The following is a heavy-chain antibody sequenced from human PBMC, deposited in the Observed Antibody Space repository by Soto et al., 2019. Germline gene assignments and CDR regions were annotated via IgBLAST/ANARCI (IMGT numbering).Heavy chain of an antibody. Sequence: GGSLRLSCAASGFTFSSYGMHWVRQAPGKGLEWVAVIWYDGSNKYYADSVKGRFTISRDNSKNTLYLQMNSLRAEDTAVYYCAKVASSSSYYYYGMDVWGQGTTVTVSS. J-gene: IGHJ6*02. CDR2: IWYDGSNK. CDR1: GFTFSSYG. CDR3: AKVASSSSYYYYGMDV. V-gene: IGHV3-30*02. D-gene: IGHD6-6*01.